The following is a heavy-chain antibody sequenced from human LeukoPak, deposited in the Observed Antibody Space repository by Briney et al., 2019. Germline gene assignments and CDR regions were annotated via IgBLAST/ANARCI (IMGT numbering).Heavy chain of an antibody. J-gene: IGHJ4*02. CDR3: ASLDHYYDSSGYYYSSAIDY. CDR2: INHSGST. CDR1: GGSFSGYY. V-gene: IGHV4-34*01. D-gene: IGHD3-22*01. Sequence: SETLSLTCAVYGGSFSGYYWSWIRQPPGKGLEWIGEINHSGSTNYNPSLKSRVTISVDTSKNQFSLKLSSVTAADTAVYYCASLDHYYDSSGYYYSSAIDYWGQGTLVTVSS.